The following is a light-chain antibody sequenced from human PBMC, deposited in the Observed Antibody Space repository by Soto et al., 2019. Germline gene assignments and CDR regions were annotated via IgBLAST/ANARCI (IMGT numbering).Light chain of an antibody. CDR1: SCDIVAIYD. J-gene: IGLJ3*02. V-gene: IGLV1-40*01. CDR3: RSYEGSLSAWV. CDR2: GNT. Sequence: QSVLTQPPSVSGAPGQRGTISCTGSSCDIVAIYDVHWYQQLPGTAPKLLIYGNTNRPSGVPDRFSGSKSGTSASLAVTGLQAEDEADYYCRSYEGSLSAWVFGAGTKLTVL.